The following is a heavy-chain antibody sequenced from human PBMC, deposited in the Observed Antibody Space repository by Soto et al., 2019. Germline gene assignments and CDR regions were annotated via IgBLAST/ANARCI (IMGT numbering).Heavy chain of an antibody. J-gene: IGHJ4*02. CDR1: AFTFSSYT. CDR3: AKDLYHGANVGFDD. CDR2: ISGSGSST. V-gene: IGHV3-23*01. Sequence: GGSLRLSCAASAFTFSSYTMSWVRQAPGKGLEWVSSISGSGSSTYYADSVKGRFTISRDNSKNTLYLQVNSLRAEDTATYYCAKDLYHGANVGFDDWGQGTLVTVSS. D-gene: IGHD2-2*01.